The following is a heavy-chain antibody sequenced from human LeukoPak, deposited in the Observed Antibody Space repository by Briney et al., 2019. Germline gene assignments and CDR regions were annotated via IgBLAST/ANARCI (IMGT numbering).Heavy chain of an antibody. D-gene: IGHD3-22*01. CDR3: AKDLGYYYDSNYLDY. V-gene: IGHV3-23*01. CDR1: GFTFSSYA. CDR2: ISGSGGST. Sequence: HPGGSLRLSCAASGFTFSSYAMSWVRQAPGKGLEWVSAISGSGGSTYYADSVKGRFTISRDNSKNTLYLQMNSLRAEDTAVYYCAKDLGYYYDSNYLDYWGQGTLVTVSS. J-gene: IGHJ4*02.